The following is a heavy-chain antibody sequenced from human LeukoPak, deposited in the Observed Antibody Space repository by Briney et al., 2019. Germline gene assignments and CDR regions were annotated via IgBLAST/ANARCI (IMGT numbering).Heavy chain of an antibody. V-gene: IGHV4-34*01. D-gene: IGHD3-22*01. CDR3: ARDGPYARRYYDSSGYSYFQH. Sequence: PSETLSLTCAVYGGSFSGYYWSWIRQPPGKGLEWIGEINHSGSTNYNPSLKSRVTISVDTSKNQFSLKLSSVTAADTAVYYCARDGPYARRYYDSSGYSYFQHWGQGTLVTVSS. J-gene: IGHJ1*01. CDR2: INHSGST. CDR1: GGSFSGYY.